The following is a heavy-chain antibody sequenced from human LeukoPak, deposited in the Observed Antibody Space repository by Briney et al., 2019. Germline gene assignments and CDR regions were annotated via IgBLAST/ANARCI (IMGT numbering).Heavy chain of an antibody. CDR1: GFTFSSYG. CDR3: AARPKVYFDY. CDR2: IWYDGSNK. Sequence: PGRSLRLSCAASGFTFSSYGMHWVRQAPGKGLEWVAVIWYDGSNKYYADSVKGRFTISRDNSKNTLYLQMDSLRAEDTAVYYCAARPKVYFDYWGQGTLVTVSS. V-gene: IGHV3-33*01. J-gene: IGHJ4*02. D-gene: IGHD6-6*01.